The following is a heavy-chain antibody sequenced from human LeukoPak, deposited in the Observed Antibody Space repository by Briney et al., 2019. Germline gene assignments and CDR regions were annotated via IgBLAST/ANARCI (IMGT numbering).Heavy chain of an antibody. Sequence: ASVKVSCKASGYTFTSYDINWVRQATGQGLEWMGWMNPNSGNTGYAQKFRGRVTMTRNTSISTAYMELSSLRSEDTAVYYCAVNAKPDDYGGNFAEYWGQGTLVTVSS. CDR1: GYTFTSYD. CDR2: MNPNSGNT. V-gene: IGHV1-8*01. D-gene: IGHD4-23*01. CDR3: AVNAKPDDYGGNFAEY. J-gene: IGHJ4*02.